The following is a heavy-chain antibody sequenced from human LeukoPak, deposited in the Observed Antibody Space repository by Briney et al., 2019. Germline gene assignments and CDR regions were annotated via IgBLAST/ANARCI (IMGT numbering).Heavy chain of an antibody. CDR2: IIPIFGTA. Sequence: SVKVSCKASGGTFSSYAISWVRQAPGQGLEWMGGIIPIFGTANYAQKFQGRVTITADESTSTAYMELSSLRSEDTAVYYCAREQDYDSSGYYSNYYYYYGMDVWGQGTTVTVSS. D-gene: IGHD3-22*01. CDR1: GGTFSSYA. J-gene: IGHJ6*02. CDR3: AREQDYDSSGYYSNYYYYYGMDV. V-gene: IGHV1-69*13.